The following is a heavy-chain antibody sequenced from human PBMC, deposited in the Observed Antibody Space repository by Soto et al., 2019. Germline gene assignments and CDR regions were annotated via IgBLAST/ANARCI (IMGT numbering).Heavy chain of an antibody. D-gene: IGHD3-3*01. V-gene: IGHV3-21*01. CDR1: GFTFSSYS. CDR3: ASGSYYDFWSVYFSSYYYYGMDV. J-gene: IGHJ6*02. Sequence: GGSLRLSCATSGFTFSSYSMNWVRQAPGKGLEWVSSISSSSSYIYYADSVKGRFTISRDNAKNSLYLQMNSLRAEDTAVYYCASGSYYDFWSVYFSSYYYYGMDVLGQGTTGTV. CDR2: ISSSSSYI.